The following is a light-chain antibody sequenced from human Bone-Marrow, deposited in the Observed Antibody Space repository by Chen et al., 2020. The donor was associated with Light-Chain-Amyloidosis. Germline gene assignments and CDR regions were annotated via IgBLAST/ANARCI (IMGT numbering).Light chain of an antibody. J-gene: IGLJ1*01. V-gene: IGLV2-14*01. CDR2: EGT. Sequence: QSALPQPASGSVSPGQSITIPCAGTSSDVGGDNHVSWYQQHPDKAPKLMIYEGTNRPSWVPDRFSGSKSDNTASLTISGLQTEDEADYFCSSYTITNTLVFGSGTRVTVL. CDR1: SSDVGGDNH. CDR3: SSYTITNTLV.